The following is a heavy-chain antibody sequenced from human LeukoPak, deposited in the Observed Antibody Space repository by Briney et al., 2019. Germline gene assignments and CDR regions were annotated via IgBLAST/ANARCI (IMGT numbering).Heavy chain of an antibody. CDR1: GGSISSYY. D-gene: IGHD3-22*01. J-gene: IGHJ4*02. Sequence: SETLSLTCTVSGGSISSYYWSWIRQPAGKGLEWIGRIYTSGSTNYNPSLKSRVTMSVDTSKNQFSLKLSSVTAADTAVYYCARETTDSSGYKLDYWGQGTLVTVSS. CDR2: IYTSGST. V-gene: IGHV4-4*07. CDR3: ARETTDSSGYKLDY.